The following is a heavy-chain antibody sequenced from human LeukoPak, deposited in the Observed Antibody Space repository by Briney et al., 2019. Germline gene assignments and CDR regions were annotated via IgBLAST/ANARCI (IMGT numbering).Heavy chain of an antibody. J-gene: IGHJ4*02. CDR2: IYYSGST. D-gene: IGHD6-13*01. CDR3: AREAGIAAAVDY. V-gene: IGHV4-59*01. Sequence: SETLSLTCTVSGGSIGSYYWSWIRQPPGKGLEWIGYIYYSGSTNYNPSPKSRVTISVDTSKNQFSLKLSSVTAADTAVYYCAREAGIAAAVDYWGQGTLVTVSS. CDR1: GGSIGSYY.